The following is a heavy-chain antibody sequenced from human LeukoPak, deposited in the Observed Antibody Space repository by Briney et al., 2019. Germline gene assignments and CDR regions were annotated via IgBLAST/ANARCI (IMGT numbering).Heavy chain of an antibody. CDR3: ANDERDYFDY. Sequence: PGGSLRLSCAASGFTFSSYGMHWVRQAPGKGLEWVAVISYDGSNKYYADSVKGRFTISRDNSKNTLYLQMNSLRAEDTAVYYCANDERDYFDYWGQGTLVTVSS. D-gene: IGHD1-1*01. J-gene: IGHJ4*02. V-gene: IGHV3-30*18. CDR2: ISYDGSNK. CDR1: GFTFSSYG.